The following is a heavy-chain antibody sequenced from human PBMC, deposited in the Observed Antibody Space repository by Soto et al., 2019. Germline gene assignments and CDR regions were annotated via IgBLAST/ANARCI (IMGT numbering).Heavy chain of an antibody. Sequence: EVQLVESGGGLVQPGGSLRLSCAASGFTFSSYWMHWVRQAPGKGLVWVSRINSDGSNTSYADSVKGRFTISRDNAKNTLYLQMNSLRAEDTAVYYCARRGFGGSYYSFDPWGQGTLVTVSS. V-gene: IGHV3-74*01. CDR3: ARRGFGGSYYSFDP. CDR2: INSDGSNT. D-gene: IGHD1-26*01. J-gene: IGHJ5*02. CDR1: GFTFSSYW.